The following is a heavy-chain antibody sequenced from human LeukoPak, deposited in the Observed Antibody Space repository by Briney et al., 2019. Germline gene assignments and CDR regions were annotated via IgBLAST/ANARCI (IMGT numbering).Heavy chain of an antibody. CDR2: IWYDGSNK. D-gene: IGHD5-24*01. CDR1: GFTFSSYS. CDR3: AKIGEMDPYYYYYMDV. Sequence: GGSLRLSCAASGFTFSSYSMHWVRQAPGKGLEWVAVIWYDGSNKYYADSVKGRFTISRDNSKNTLYLQMNSLRAEDTAVYYCAKIGEMDPYYYYYMDVWGKGTTVTVSS. V-gene: IGHV3-33*06. J-gene: IGHJ6*03.